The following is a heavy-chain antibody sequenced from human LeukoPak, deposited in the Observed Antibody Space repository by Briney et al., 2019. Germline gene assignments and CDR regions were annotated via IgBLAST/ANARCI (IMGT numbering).Heavy chain of an antibody. CDR3: ARGGSYSFDY. J-gene: IGHJ4*02. D-gene: IGHD1-26*01. CDR2: INSDGSST. V-gene: IGHV3-74*01. CDR1: GFTFSGYW. Sequence: PGGSLRLSCAASGFTFSGYWMHWVRQAPGMGLVWVSRINSDGSSTSYADSVKGRFTISRDYAKNTLYLQMNSLRAEDTAVYYCARGGSYSFDYWGQGTLVTVSS.